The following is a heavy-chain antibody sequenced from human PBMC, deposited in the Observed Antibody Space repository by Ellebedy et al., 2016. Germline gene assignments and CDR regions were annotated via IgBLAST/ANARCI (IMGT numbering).Heavy chain of an antibody. V-gene: IGHV1-3*01. CDR1: GYTFTSYA. D-gene: IGHD3-16*01. Sequence: ASVKVSCKASGYTFTSYAMHWVRQAPGQRLEWMGRINAGNANTKYSQKFQGRVTITGDTSARTAYMELSSLRSEDTAVYYCARRQEDEGAYYFDYWGQGTLVTVSS. CDR2: INAGNANT. J-gene: IGHJ4*02. CDR3: ARRQEDEGAYYFDY.